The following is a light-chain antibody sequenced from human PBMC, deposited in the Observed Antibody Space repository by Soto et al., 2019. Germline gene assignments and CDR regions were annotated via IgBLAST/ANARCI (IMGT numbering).Light chain of an antibody. Sequence: EIVLTQSPGTLSLSPGERATLSCRASQNVNSNYLAWYQQKPSLAPRLVIYGASSRATGIPDRFSGSGSGTDFTLTISRLEPEDFAVYYCQQYGSSPGTFGQGTKWIS. V-gene: IGKV3-20*01. CDR1: QNVNSNY. J-gene: IGKJ1*01. CDR2: GAS. CDR3: QQYGSSPGT.